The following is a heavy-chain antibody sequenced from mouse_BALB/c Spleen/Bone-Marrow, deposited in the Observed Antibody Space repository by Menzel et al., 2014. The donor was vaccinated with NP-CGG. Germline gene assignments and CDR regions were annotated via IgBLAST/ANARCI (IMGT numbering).Heavy chain of an antibody. CDR2: INPSNGRT. D-gene: IGHD1-1*01. V-gene: IGHV1S81*02. CDR1: GYTFTSYW. Sequence: VQLQQSGAELVKPGASVKLSCKASGYTFTSYWMHWVKQRPGQGLEWIGEINPSNGRTNYNEKFKSKATLTVDKSSSTAYMQLSSLTSEDSAVYYCARWNYYGSLYCYFDVWGAGTTVTVSS. CDR3: ARWNYYGSLYCYFDV. J-gene: IGHJ1*01.